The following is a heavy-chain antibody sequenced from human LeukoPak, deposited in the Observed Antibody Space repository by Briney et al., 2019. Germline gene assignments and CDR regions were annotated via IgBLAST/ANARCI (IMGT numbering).Heavy chain of an antibody. CDR2: IYNSGNT. J-gene: IGHJ4*02. CDR1: GCSISSSSYF. D-gene: IGHD2-15*01. CDR3: ARGVGSCSGGNCYQFDY. Sequence: SETLSLTCIVSGCSISSSSYFWAWTRQPPGKGLEWIGTIYNSGNTHHNPSLRSRVTISVDTSKNQFSLKLSSVTAADTAVYYCARGVGSCSGGNCYQFDYWGQGTLVTVSS. V-gene: IGHV4-39*02.